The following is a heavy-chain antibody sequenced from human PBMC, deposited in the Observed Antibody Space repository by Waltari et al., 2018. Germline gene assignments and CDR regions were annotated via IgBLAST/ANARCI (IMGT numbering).Heavy chain of an antibody. V-gene: IGHV3-7*01. Sequence: EVQLVESGGNLVQPGGSLRLSCVASGFTFSNYYMMWVRQAPGKGLGWVANINVDGSAKNYMDSVRGRFTISRDNAKNSVYMQLNSLRDDDTAVYYCVRDGLIHAADYWGQGTLVSVSS. D-gene: IGHD2-15*01. CDR3: VRDGLIHAADY. J-gene: IGHJ4*02. CDR1: GFTFSNYY. CDR2: INVDGSAK.